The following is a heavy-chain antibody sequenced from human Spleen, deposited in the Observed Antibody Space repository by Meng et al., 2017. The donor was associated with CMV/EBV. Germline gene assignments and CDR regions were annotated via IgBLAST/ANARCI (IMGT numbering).Heavy chain of an antibody. Sequence: GESLKISCAASGFGFSNYEMNWVRQAPGRGLEWVSFISASATTIHYADSVKGRFTISRDNARNSLFLQMNSLRADDTAVYYCAGFGVAITNGLDVWGRGTTVTVSS. D-gene: IGHD3-3*01. CDR1: GFGFSNYE. CDR3: AGFGVAITNGLDV. V-gene: IGHV3-48*03. J-gene: IGHJ6*02. CDR2: ISASATTI.